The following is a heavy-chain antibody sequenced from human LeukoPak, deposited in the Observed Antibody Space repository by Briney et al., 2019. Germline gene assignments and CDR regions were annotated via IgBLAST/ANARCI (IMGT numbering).Heavy chain of an antibody. D-gene: IGHD6-6*01. CDR1: GYTFTSYG. Sequence: ASVKVSCKASGYTFTSYGISWVRQAPGQGLEWMGWISAYNGNTNYAQKLQGRVTMTTDTSTSTAYMELRSLRSDDTAVYYCARDAQQLVEYNWFDPWGQGTLVTVSS. CDR2: ISAYNGNT. V-gene: IGHV1-18*01. CDR3: ARDAQQLVEYNWFDP. J-gene: IGHJ5*02.